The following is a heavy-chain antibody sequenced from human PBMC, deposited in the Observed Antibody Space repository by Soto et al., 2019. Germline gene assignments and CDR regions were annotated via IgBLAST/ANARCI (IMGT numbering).Heavy chain of an antibody. V-gene: IGHV4-39*01. CDR2: VYYRGRS. CDR1: GGSVTNSSYY. J-gene: IGHJ4*02. D-gene: IGHD4-17*01. Sequence: SETLSLTCTVSGGSVTNSSYYWGWIRQSPGKGLEWIGSVYYRGRSYSKSSVKSRVTISVDTSKNRFSLSVNSVTASDTAVYFCVSQRTTVPTQAYFDYWGPGALVTVSS. CDR3: VSQRTTVPTQAYFDY.